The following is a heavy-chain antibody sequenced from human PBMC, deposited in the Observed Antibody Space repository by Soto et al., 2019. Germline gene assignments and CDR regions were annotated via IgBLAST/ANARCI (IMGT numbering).Heavy chain of an antibody. CDR1: GYTFTGYY. CDR3: ARDRAAAGGGAYYYGMDV. CDR2: INPNSGGT. Sequence: ASVKVSCKASGYTFTGYYMHWVRQAPGRGLEWMGWINPNSGGTNYAQKFQGRVTMTRDTSISTAYMELSRLRSDDTAVYYCARDRAAAGGGAYYYGMDVWGQGTTVTVSS. D-gene: IGHD6-13*01. V-gene: IGHV1-2*02. J-gene: IGHJ6*02.